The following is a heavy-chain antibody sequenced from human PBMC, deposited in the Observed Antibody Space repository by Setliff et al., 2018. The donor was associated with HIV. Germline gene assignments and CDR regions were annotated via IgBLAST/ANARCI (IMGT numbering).Heavy chain of an antibody. V-gene: IGHV3-9*01. CDR2: ISWNSGSI. CDR3: AKNLYSSIWSPLDY. J-gene: IGHJ4*02. CDR1: GFTFDDYA. D-gene: IGHD6-13*01. Sequence: SLRLSCAASGFTFDDYAMRWVRQAPGKGLEWVSGISWNSGSIGYADSVKGRFTISRDNAKNSLYLQMNSLRTEDTAVYFCAKNLYSSIWSPLDYWGQGTLVTVSS.